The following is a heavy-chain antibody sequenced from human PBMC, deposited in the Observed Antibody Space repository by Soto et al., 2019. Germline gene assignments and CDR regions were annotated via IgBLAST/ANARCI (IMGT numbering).Heavy chain of an antibody. J-gene: IGHJ4*02. V-gene: IGHV3-23*01. CDR1: GFTFSSYA. D-gene: IGHD3-22*01. Sequence: GESLKISCAASGFTFSSYAMSWVRQAPGKGLEWVSAISGSGGSTYYADSVKGRFTISRDNSKNTLYLQMNSLRAEDTAVYYCAKDRSTMIVVVITHFDYWGQGTLVTVSS. CDR3: AKDRSTMIVVVITHFDY. CDR2: ISGSGGST.